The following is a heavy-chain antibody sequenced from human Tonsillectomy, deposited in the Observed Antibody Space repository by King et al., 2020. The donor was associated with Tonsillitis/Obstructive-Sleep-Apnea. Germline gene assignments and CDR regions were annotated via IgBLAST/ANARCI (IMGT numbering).Heavy chain of an antibody. Sequence: VQLQQWGAGLLKPSETLSLTCAVYGGSFSGYYWSWIRQPPGKGLEWFGEINHSGSTNYHPPLTSRVTISVDTSKNPFSLQLRSVTAAATAVYSCASIPKAHDIVVVVSATPRNYYFDYWGQGTLVTVSS. CDR3: ASIPKAHDIVVVVSATPRNYYFDY. V-gene: IGHV4-34*01. D-gene: IGHD2-15*01. CDR1: GGSFSGYY. J-gene: IGHJ4*02. CDR2: INHSGST.